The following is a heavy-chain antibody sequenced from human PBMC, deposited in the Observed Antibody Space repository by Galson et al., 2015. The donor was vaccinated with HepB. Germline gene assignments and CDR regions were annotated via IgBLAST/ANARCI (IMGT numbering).Heavy chain of an antibody. CDR2: IYHSGTT. D-gene: IGHD2-15*01. CDR1: GGSISSGGYS. V-gene: IGHV4-30-2*01. Sequence: TLSLTCAVSGGSISSGGYSWSWIRQPPGKGLEWIGYIYHSGTTYYNPSLKSRVTISVDRSKSQFSLKLTSVTVADTAMYYCAREGGVWGQGTTVTVSS. CDR3: AREGGV. J-gene: IGHJ6*02.